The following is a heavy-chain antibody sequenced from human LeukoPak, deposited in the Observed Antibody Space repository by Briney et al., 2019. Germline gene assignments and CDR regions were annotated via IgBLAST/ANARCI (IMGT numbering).Heavy chain of an antibody. CDR1: GGSISSYY. CDR3: ARDGGGYSYGLVPNNWFDP. J-gene: IGHJ5*02. CDR2: IYYSGST. D-gene: IGHD5-18*01. V-gene: IGHV4-59*01. Sequence: SETLSLTCTVSGGSISSYYWSWIRQPPGKGLEWIGYIYYSGSTNYNPSLKSRVTISVDTSKNQFSLKLSSVTAADTAVYYCARDGGGYSYGLVPNNWFDPWGQGTLVTVSS.